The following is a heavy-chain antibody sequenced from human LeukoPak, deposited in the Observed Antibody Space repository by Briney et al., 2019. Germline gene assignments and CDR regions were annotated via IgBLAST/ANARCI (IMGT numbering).Heavy chain of an antibody. J-gene: IGHJ4*02. CDR2: IYYSGST. CDR3: ARDSGYSYGLDY. D-gene: IGHD5-18*01. CDR1: GGSISSYY. Sequence: ASETLSLTCTVSGGSISSYYWSWIQQPPGKGLEWIGYIYYSGSTNYNPSLKSRVTISVDTSKNQFSLKLSSVTAADTAVYYCARDSGYSYGLDYWGQGTLVTVSS. V-gene: IGHV4-59*01.